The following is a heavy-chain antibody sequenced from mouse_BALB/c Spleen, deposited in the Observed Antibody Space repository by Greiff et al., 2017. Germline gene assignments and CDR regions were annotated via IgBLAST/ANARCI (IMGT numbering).Heavy chain of an antibody. Sequence: EVKLVESGGGLVKPGGSLKLSCAASGFAFSSYDMSWVRQTPEKRLEWVAYISSGGGSTYYPDTVKGRFTISRDNAKNTLYLQMSSLKSEDTAMYYCARTRTGAWFAYWGQGTLVTVSA. CDR3: ARTRTGAWFAY. CDR1: GFAFSSYD. CDR2: ISSGGGST. V-gene: IGHV5-12-1*01. D-gene: IGHD3-3*01. J-gene: IGHJ3*01.